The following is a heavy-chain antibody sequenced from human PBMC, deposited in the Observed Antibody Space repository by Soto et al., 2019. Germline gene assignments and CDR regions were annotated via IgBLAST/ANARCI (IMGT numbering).Heavy chain of an antibody. Sequence: GGSLRLSCAASGFTFNAYAMTWVRQAPGKGLEWVSAISGSGGSTYYADPVKGRFTISRDNSKNTLYLQMNSLRAEDTAVYYCATFYGWNDGYWGQGTLVTVSS. D-gene: IGHD1-1*01. J-gene: IGHJ4*02. CDR2: ISGSGGST. V-gene: IGHV3-23*01. CDR3: ATFYGWNDGY. CDR1: GFTFNAYA.